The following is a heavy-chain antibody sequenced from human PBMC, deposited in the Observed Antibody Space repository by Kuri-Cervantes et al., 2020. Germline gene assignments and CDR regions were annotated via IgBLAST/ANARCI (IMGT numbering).Heavy chain of an antibody. CDR1: GYTFTSYD. V-gene: IGHV1-8*01. CDR2: MNPNSGNT. Sequence: ASVKVSCKASGYTFTSYDINWVRQATGQGLEWMGWMNPNSGNTGYAQKFQGRVTMTRNTSISTAYMDLRSLRSDDTAVYYCARVTGRRVRSYFDYWGQGTLVTVSS. CDR3: ARVTGRRVRSYFDY. J-gene: IGHJ4*02. D-gene: IGHD3-3*01.